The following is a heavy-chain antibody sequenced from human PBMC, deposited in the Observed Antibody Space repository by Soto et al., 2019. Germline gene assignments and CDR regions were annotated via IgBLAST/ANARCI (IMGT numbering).Heavy chain of an antibody. V-gene: IGHV1-2*04. J-gene: IGHJ6*02. CDR1: GYTFTGYY. Sequence: ASVKVSCKASGYTFTGYYMHWVRQAPGQGLEWMGWINPNSGGTNYAQKFQGWVTMTRDTSISTAYMELSRLRSGDTAVYYCARGKGGVLMVYEGGSRRWYGMDVWGQGTTVTVSS. CDR2: INPNSGGT. D-gene: IGHD2-8*01. CDR3: ARGKGGVLMVYEGGSRRWYGMDV.